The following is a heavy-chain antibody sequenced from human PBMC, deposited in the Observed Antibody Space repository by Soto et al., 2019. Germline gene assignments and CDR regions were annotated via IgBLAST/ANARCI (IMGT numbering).Heavy chain of an antibody. J-gene: IGHJ4*02. CDR3: AAHSFRGITGTS. Sequence: GGSLRLSCAASGFTFSSSAMGWVRQGPGKGLEWVSLISGNSRSTYYIDPVKGRCTRARDNSRCTLYLQLNSLRVDDTAVYYCAAHSFRGITGTSGGQGTLVTVSS. D-gene: IGHD1-20*01. CDR1: GFTFSSSA. V-gene: IGHV3-23*01. CDR2: ISGNSRST.